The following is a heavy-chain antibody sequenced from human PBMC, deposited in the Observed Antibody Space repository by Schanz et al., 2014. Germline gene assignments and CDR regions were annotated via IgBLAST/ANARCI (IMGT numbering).Heavy chain of an antibody. CDR2: MNESHSTI. D-gene: IGHD1-26*01. Sequence: DVHLLESGGGLVQPGGSLRLSCAASGFSFSSYAMGWVRQARGKGLEWVSAMNESHSTIYYADSVRGRFTISRDNAENTLFLQMNSLRAEDTAVYYCARNRGSGGQNWYFDLWGRGTLVTVSS. V-gene: IGHV3-23*01. CDR1: GFSFSSYA. J-gene: IGHJ2*01. CDR3: ARNRGSGGQNWYFDL.